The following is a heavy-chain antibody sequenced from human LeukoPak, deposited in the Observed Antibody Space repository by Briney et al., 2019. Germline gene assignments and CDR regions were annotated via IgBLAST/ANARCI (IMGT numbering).Heavy chain of an antibody. Sequence: GVSLRLSCAASGFTFSNFAMSWLPQAPGQGLEWVSNLSGSGITTYYTDYVKGRFTISTDNSKNTLYLQMNSLRAEDTAVYYCAKGIYSSGWSYFDYWGHGTLVTVSS. J-gene: IGHJ4*01. CDR1: GFTFSNFA. V-gene: IGHV3-23*01. D-gene: IGHD6-19*01. CDR3: AKGIYSSGWSYFDY. CDR2: LSGSGITT.